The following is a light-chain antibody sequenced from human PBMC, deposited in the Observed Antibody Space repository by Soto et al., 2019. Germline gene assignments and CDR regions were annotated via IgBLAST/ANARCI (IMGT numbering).Light chain of an antibody. CDR2: DAS. J-gene: IGKJ3*01. CDR3: QQRSNWL. CDR1: QSVSNY. Sequence: ENVLTQSPATLSLSPGERATLSCRASQSVSNYVAWYQQKPGQAPRLLIYDASNRATGIPARFSGSGSGTDFTLTIRSLEPEDFAVDYCQQRSNWLVGPGTKVDIK. V-gene: IGKV3-11*01.